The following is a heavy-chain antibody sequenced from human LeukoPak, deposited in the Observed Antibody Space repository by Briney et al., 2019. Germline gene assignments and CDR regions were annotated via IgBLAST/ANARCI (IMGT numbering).Heavy chain of an antibody. Sequence: ASVKVSCKASGYTFTSYGISWVRQAPGQGPEWMGWINAYNGNTNYAQKLQGRVTMTTDTSTSTAYMELRSLRSDDTAVYYCAREAVAGMWLDYWGQGTLVTASS. CDR2: INAYNGNT. V-gene: IGHV1-18*01. CDR1: GYTFTSYG. J-gene: IGHJ4*02. CDR3: AREAVAGMWLDY. D-gene: IGHD6-19*01.